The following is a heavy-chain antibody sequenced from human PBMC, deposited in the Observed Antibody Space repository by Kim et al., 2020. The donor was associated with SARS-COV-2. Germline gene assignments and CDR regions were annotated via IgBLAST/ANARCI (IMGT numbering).Heavy chain of an antibody. CDR2: VYSGGTS. D-gene: IGHD5-12*01. Sequence: GGSLRLSCAASGLIVSSSYMSWVRQAPGKGLQWVSFVYSGGTSYYTDSVKGRFIMSRDNSKNTLFLQMNSLRAEDTAVYYCARGGKGYEFDSWGQGVLVTVS. V-gene: IGHV3-53*01. CDR1: GLIVSSSY. J-gene: IGHJ4*02. CDR3: ARGGKGYEFDS.